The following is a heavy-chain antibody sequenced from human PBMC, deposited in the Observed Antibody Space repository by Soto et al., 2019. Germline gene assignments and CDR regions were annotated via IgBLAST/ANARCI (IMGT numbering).Heavy chain of an antibody. J-gene: IGHJ4*02. CDR1: GGSFSGYY. V-gene: IGHV4-34*01. D-gene: IGHD5-18*01. CDR2: INHSGST. CDR3: ARSSYGYVHFDY. Sequence: SSETLSLTCAVYGGSFSGYYWGWIRQPPGKGLEWIGEINHSGSTNYNPSLKSRVTISVDTSKNQFSLKLSSVTAADTAVYYCARSSYGYVHFDYWGQGTLVTVSS.